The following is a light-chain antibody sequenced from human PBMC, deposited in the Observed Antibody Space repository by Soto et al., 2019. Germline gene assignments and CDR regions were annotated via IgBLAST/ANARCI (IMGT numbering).Light chain of an antibody. Sequence: EIVLTQSPGTLSLSPGERATLSCRASQSINSNYLGWYQQKPGQAPRLLIYGASSRATGIPDRFSGSGSGTDFTLTISRLEPEDFAVYYCQQYGSAYTFGQGTKLEIK. J-gene: IGKJ2*01. CDR1: QSINSNY. V-gene: IGKV3-20*01. CDR2: GAS. CDR3: QQYGSAYT.